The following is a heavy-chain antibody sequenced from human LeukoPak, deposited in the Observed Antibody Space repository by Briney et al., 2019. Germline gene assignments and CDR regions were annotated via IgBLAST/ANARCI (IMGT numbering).Heavy chain of an antibody. D-gene: IGHD1-26*01. CDR3: ATSFLDLVPEWELPYYFDY. CDR1: GGTFSSYA. CDR2: IIPIFGTA. Sequence: SVKVSCKASGGTFSSYAISWVRQAPGQGLEWMGGIIPIFGTANYAQKFQSRVTITADESTSTAYMELSSLRSEDTAVYYCATSFLDLVPEWELPYYFDYWGQGTLVTVSS. J-gene: IGHJ4*02. V-gene: IGHV1-69*13.